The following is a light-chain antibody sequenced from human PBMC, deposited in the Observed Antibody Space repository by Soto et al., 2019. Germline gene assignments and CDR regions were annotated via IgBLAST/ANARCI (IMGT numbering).Light chain of an antibody. J-gene: IGKJ1*01. CDR1: QSISNS. CDR3: QQSYSTPHT. Sequence: DLQMTQSPSSLSASVGDRVTITCRASQSISNSLNWYQQKPGKAPKLLIYAASRLQTGVPSRFSGSRSATDFTLNISSLQPEDFAAYYCQQSYSTPHTFGQGTNVEIK. V-gene: IGKV1-39*01. CDR2: AAS.